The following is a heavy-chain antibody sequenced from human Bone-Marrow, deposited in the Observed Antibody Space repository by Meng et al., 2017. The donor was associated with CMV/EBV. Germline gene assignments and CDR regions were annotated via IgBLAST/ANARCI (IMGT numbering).Heavy chain of an antibody. Sequence: GGSLRLSCKGSGYSFTSYWIGWVRQMPGKGLEWMGIIYPGDSDTRYSPSFQGQVTISADKSISTAYLQWSSLKASDTAMYYCARRVGANAFDIWGQGTMVTGSS. CDR2: IYPGDSDT. V-gene: IGHV5-51*01. D-gene: IGHD1-26*01. J-gene: IGHJ3*02. CDR3: ARRVGANAFDI. CDR1: GYSFTSYW.